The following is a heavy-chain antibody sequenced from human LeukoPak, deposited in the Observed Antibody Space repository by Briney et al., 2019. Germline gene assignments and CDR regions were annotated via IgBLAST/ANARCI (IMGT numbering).Heavy chain of an antibody. CDR3: ARVGDYYDSTGYYYSHDY. CDR1: GGSISSYY. CDR2: IYYSGST. D-gene: IGHD3-22*01. V-gene: IGHV4-59*01. J-gene: IGHJ4*02. Sequence: SETLSLTCTVSGGSISSYYWSWIRQPPGKRLEWIGYIYYSGSTNYNPSLKSRVTLSADTSKNQFSLKLSSVTAADTAVYFCARVGDYYDSTGYYYSHDYWGQGTLVTVSS.